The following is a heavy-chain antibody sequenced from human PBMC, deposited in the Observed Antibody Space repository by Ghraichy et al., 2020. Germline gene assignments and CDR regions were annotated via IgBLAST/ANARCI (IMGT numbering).Heavy chain of an antibody. D-gene: IGHD2-15*01. J-gene: IGHJ6*03. CDR3: ARAGCSGGSCYSGPYYSYYNMHV. V-gene: IGHV3-48*02. CDR1: GFTFSDYS. Sequence: LSLTCAASGFTFSDYSMNWVRQAPGKGLEWVSYINGASSTIHYADSVKGRFTISRDNAQNSVYLQMDSLRDEDTAVYYCARAGCSGGSCYSGPYYSYYNMHVWGRGTPVTVS. CDR2: INGASSTI.